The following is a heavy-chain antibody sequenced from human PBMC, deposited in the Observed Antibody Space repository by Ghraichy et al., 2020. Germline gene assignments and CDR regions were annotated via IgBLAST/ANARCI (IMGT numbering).Heavy chain of an antibody. D-gene: IGHD5-24*01. CDR1: GFTFSKYW. Sequence: GGSLRLSCAASGFTFSKYWMHWVRQAPGKGLVWVSRIYSDGNITSYPDSVKGRLTISRDNIRNTVYLHMNSLTAEDTAVYYCTRTDGYDSPFDLWGQGILVTVSS. V-gene: IGHV3-74*01. J-gene: IGHJ4*02. CDR3: TRTDGYDSPFDL. CDR2: IYSDGNIT.